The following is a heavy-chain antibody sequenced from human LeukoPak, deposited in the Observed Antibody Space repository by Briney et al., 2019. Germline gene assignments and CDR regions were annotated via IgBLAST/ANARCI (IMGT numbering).Heavy chain of an antibody. CDR2: IRYDGSNK. V-gene: IGHV3-30*02. D-gene: IGHD5-18*01. CDR1: GFTFSSYG. Sequence: GGSLRLSCAASGFTFSSYGMHWVRQAPGKGLEWVAFIRYDGSNKYYADSVKGRFTISRDNSKNTLYLQMNSLRAEDTAVYYCAKVHPYSYRGFFDYWGQGTLVTVSS. CDR3: AKVHPYSYRGFFDY. J-gene: IGHJ4*02.